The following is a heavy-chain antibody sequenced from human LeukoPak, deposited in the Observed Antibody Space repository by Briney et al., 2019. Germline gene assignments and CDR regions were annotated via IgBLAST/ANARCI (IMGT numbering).Heavy chain of an antibody. V-gene: IGHV3-74*01. J-gene: IGHJ4*02. CDR3: ARDFDYLDN. D-gene: IGHD3-9*01. CDR1: GFTFSRFW. Sequence: GGSLRLSCAASGFTFSRFWMHWVRQAPGKGLVWVSRINNEGSSTTYADSVKGRFTISRDNAKNTMYLQMNSLRAEDTAIYYCARDFDYLDNWGQGTLVTVSS. CDR2: INNEGSST.